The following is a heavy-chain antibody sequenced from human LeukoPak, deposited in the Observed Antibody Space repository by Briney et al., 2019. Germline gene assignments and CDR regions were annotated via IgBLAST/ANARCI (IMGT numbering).Heavy chain of an antibody. V-gene: IGHV2-5*02. CDR1: GFSLSTSGVG. CDR3: AHRLGFSGSGINGMDV. Sequence: ESRPTLVNPTQTLTLTCTFSGFSLSTSGVGVGWIRQPPGKALEWLALIYWDDDKRYSPSLKSRLTITKDTSKKQVVLTMTNMDPVDTATYYCAHRLGFSGSGINGMDVWGKGTTVTVSS. CDR2: IYWDDDK. D-gene: IGHD3-10*01. J-gene: IGHJ6*04.